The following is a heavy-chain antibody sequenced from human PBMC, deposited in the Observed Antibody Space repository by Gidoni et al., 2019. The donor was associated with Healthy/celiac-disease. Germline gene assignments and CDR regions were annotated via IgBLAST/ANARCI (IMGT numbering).Heavy chain of an antibody. CDR3: ARGVVVVVAASGWFDP. V-gene: IGHV4-34*01. Sequence: QVQLQQWGAGLLKPSETLSLTCAAYGGSFSGYYWSWTRQPPGKGLEWIGEINHSGSTNYNPSLKSRVTISVDTSKNQFSLKLSSVTAADTAVYYCARGVVVVVAASGWFDPWGQGTLVTVSS. J-gene: IGHJ5*02. CDR1: GGSFSGYY. CDR2: INHSGST. D-gene: IGHD2-15*01.